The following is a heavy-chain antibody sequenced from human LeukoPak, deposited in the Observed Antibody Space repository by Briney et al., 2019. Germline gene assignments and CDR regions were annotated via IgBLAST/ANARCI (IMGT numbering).Heavy chain of an antibody. Sequence: PGGSLRLSCVAPGFTLTELSMHWVRQAPGKGLEWMGGFDPEDGETIYAQKFQGRVTMTEDTSTDTAYMELSSLRSEDTAVYYCATDHTSLDVWHYWGQGTLVTVSS. D-gene: IGHD2-2*01. J-gene: IGHJ4*02. CDR1: GFTLTELS. V-gene: IGHV1-24*01. CDR2: FDPEDGET. CDR3: ATDHTSLDVWHY.